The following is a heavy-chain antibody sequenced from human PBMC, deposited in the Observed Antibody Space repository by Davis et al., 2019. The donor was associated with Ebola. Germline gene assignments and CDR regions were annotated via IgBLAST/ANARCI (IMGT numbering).Heavy chain of an antibody. D-gene: IGHD3-9*01. Sequence: GESLKISCAASGFIVSDKYMSWVRQAPGKGLEWVSAVTSSGGSTYYADSVKGRFTISRDNSKNTLYLQMNSLRVEDTALYHCVRVNAATGYSRFDSWGQGTLVTVSS. CDR3: VRVNAATGYSRFDS. V-gene: IGHV3-53*01. CDR1: GFIVSDKY. CDR2: TSSGGST. J-gene: IGHJ5*01.